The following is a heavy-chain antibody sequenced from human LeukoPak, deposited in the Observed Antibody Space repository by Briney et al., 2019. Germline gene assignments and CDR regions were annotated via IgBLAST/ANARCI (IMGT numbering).Heavy chain of an antibody. CDR1: GFTLSDYY. Sequence: GGSLRLSCAASGFTLSDYYMDWVRQAPGKGLEWVGRIKSKTEGGTIDYVAPVKGRFTISRDDSENTLYLQMNSLKTEDTAVYYCTTDLATRRYSTNWGQGTLVTVSS. CDR3: TTDLATRRYSTN. D-gene: IGHD2-21*01. CDR2: IKSKTEGGTI. V-gene: IGHV3-15*01. J-gene: IGHJ4*02.